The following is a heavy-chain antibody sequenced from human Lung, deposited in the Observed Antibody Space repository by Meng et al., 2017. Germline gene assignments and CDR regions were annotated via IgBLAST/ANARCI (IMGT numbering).Heavy chain of an antibody. J-gene: IGHJ4*02. Sequence: GRVVQSGAEVKKPGAPVKAPWRPSGYTFPDYYIPWVRRAPGQVLEWMGRMNPKGGDTHYAQKFQARVTMTGDTSISTAYMELSGLRSDDTAMYSCARDEDISADGKLFGDYWGQGTLVTVSS. CDR3: ARDEDISADGKLFGDY. D-gene: IGHD6-25*01. CDR2: MNPKGGDT. CDR1: GYTFPDYY. V-gene: IGHV1-2*06.